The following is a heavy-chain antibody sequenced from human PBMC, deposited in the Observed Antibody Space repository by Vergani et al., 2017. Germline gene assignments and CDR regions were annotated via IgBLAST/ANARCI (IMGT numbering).Heavy chain of an antibody. Sequence: QVQLQESGPGLVKPSQTLSLTCTVSGCSISSGDYYWSWIRQPPGKVLGWVAVIWYDGSNKYYADSVKGRFTISRDNSKNTLYLQMNSLRAEDTAVYYCAGEPTGDRVEGDYWGQGTLVTVSA. CDR1: GCSISSGDYY. CDR2: IWYDGSNK. D-gene: IGHD7-27*01. CDR3: AGEPTGDRVEGDY. J-gene: IGHJ4*02. V-gene: IGHV3-33*08.